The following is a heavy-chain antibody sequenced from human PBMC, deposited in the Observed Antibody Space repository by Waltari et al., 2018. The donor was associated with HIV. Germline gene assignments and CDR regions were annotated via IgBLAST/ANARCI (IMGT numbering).Heavy chain of an antibody. D-gene: IGHD5-12*01. CDR1: GYSIRSGFY. CDR2: SHHGGDS. CDR3: ARGHSYGSDEGFDY. J-gene: IGHJ4*02. V-gene: IGHV4-38-2*01. Sequence: QLLLQESGPGLVKPSETLSLICAVSGYSIRSGFYWGWIRQPPGKGLEWIGSSHHGGDSYYNPSLQSRVTISVDTSKNQVSLKLRSVTAVGAADPARARGHSYGSDEGFDYWGQGTLVTVSS.